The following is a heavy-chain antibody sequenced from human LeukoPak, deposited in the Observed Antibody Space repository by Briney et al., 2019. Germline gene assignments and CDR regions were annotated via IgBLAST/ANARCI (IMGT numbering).Heavy chain of an antibody. CDR3: AEEHLATSGVFH. CDR1: GGSISSSSYS. V-gene: IGHV4-39*01. J-gene: IGHJ4*02. Sequence: PSETLSLTCTVSGGSISSSSYSWGWIRQPPGKGLEWIGSIYYSGSTYYNPSLKSRVTISVDTSKTQFSLKLTSLTAADTAVYYCAEEHLATSGVFHWGQGTLVTVSS. CDR2: IYYSGST. D-gene: IGHD5-24*01.